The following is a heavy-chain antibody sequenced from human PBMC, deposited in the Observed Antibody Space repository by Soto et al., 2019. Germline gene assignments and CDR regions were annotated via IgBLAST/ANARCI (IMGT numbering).Heavy chain of an antibody. CDR1: GFTFSSYA. D-gene: IGHD4-17*01. Sequence: GGSLRLSCSASGFTFSSYAMHGVRQAPGKGLEYVSAISSNGGSTYYADSVKGRFTISRDNSKNTLYLQMSSLRAEDTAVYYCVPPTVVNWAEIDYWGQGTLVTVSS. V-gene: IGHV3-64D*06. CDR2: ISSNGGST. J-gene: IGHJ4*02. CDR3: VPPTVVNWAEIDY.